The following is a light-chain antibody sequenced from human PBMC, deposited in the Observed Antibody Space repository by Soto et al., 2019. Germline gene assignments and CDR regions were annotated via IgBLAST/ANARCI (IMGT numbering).Light chain of an antibody. CDR1: QSVSTD. CDR2: GAS. CDR3: HQYNYWPPET. Sequence: EIVMTQSPATLSASLGERATLSCRASQSVSTDLAWYQQKPGQAPRLLIFGASTRATGIPARFSGSGSGTEFILTISSLQSEDSAVYYCHQYNYWPPETFGQGTKVEIK. J-gene: IGKJ1*01. V-gene: IGKV3-15*01.